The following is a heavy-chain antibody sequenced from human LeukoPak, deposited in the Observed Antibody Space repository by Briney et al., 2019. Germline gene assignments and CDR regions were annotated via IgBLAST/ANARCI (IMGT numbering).Heavy chain of an antibody. CDR3: AMAVGVEVIENAFDI. D-gene: IGHD3-22*01. CDR2: INPNSGGT. Sequence: ASVKVSCKASGYTFTGYYMHWVRQAPGQGLEWMGWINPNSGGTNYAQKFQGRVTMTRDTSISTAYMELSRLRSDDTAVYYCAMAVGVEVIENAFDIWGQGTMVTVSS. J-gene: IGHJ3*02. V-gene: IGHV1-2*02. CDR1: GYTFTGYY.